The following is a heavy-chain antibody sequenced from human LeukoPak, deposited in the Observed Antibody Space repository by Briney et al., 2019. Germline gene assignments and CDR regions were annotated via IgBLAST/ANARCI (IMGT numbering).Heavy chain of an antibody. D-gene: IGHD2-2*01. CDR3: ARRCSSTSCKGAFDI. CDR2: IYYSGST. Sequence: SETLSLTCAVSGYSISSGYYWGWIRQPPGKGLEWIGYIYYSGSTNYNPSLKSRVTILVDTSKNQFSLKLSSVTAADTAVYYCARRCSSTSCKGAFDIWGQGTMVTVPS. V-gene: IGHV4-61*01. J-gene: IGHJ3*02. CDR1: GYSISSGYY.